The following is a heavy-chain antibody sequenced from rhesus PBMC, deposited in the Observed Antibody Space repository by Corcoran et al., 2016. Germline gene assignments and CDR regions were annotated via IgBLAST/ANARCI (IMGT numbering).Heavy chain of an antibody. D-gene: IGHD6S26*01. Sequence: QLQLQESGPGLVKPSETLSLTCAVSGGSISSNYWSWIRQPPGKGLEWIGRISGSGGTTDYNPSLTIRVTSSTDTSKNQFSLKLTSVTAADTAVYYCATLYMGSGLSYWYFDLWGPGTPITISS. J-gene: IGHJ2*01. CDR3: ATLYMGSGLSYWYFDL. CDR2: ISGSGGTT. V-gene: IGHV4-173*01. CDR1: GGSISSNY.